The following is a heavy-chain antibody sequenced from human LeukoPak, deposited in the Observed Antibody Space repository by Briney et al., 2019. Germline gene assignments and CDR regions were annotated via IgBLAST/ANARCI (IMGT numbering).Heavy chain of an antibody. CDR3: ARNLCSGGSCYGWFDP. J-gene: IGHJ5*02. D-gene: IGHD2-15*01. V-gene: IGHV4-34*01. Sequence: SETLSLTCAVYGGSFSGYYWSWIRQPPGKGLEWIGEINHSGSTNYNPSLKGRVTISVDTSKNQFSLKLSSVTAADTAVYYCARNLCSGGSCYGWFDPWGQGALVTVSS. CDR1: GGSFSGYY. CDR2: INHSGST.